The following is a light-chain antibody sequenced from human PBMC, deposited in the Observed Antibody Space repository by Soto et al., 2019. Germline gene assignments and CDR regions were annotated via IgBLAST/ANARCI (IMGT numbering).Light chain of an antibody. CDR2: AAS. V-gene: IGKV1-5*01. J-gene: IGKJ1*01. Sequence: DIQMTQPTTTLSASVGDTVTITCRATQSIVRWLAWYQQKPGKAPELLIYAASTLQSGVPSRFSGSGSGTDFTLTFCCLQSEDFATYYCDQYYSFHGFGEG. CDR3: DQYYSFHG. CDR1: QSIVRW.